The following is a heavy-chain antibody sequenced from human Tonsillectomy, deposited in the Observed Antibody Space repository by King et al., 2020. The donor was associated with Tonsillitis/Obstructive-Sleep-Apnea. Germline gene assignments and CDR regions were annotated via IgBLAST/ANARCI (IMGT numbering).Heavy chain of an antibody. Sequence: QLVQSGAEVKKPGASVKVSCKASGYTFTKSAMHWVRQAPGQRPEWMGWINAANGYTKYSQKFQDRFTITRDTSATTANMELSSLRSEDTAVYYCARDRGECSGGACYPFDYWGQGTLVTVSS. CDR1: GYTFTKSA. CDR2: INAANGYT. J-gene: IGHJ4*02. D-gene: IGHD2-15*01. V-gene: IGHV1-3*01. CDR3: ARDRGECSGGACYPFDY.